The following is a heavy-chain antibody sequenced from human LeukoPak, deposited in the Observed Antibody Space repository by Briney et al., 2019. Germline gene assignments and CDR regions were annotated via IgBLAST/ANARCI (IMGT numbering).Heavy chain of an antibody. CDR3: ARGSLLLWFGEFSQYNWFDP. D-gene: IGHD3-10*01. Sequence: SETLSLTCAVYGGSFSGYYWSWIRQPPGKGLEWMGEIHHSGSTNYNPSLKSRVTISVDTSKNQFSLKLSSVTAADTAVYYCARGSLLLWFGEFSQYNWFDPWGQGTLVTVSS. J-gene: IGHJ5*02. CDR1: GGSFSGYY. CDR2: IHHSGST. V-gene: IGHV4-34*01.